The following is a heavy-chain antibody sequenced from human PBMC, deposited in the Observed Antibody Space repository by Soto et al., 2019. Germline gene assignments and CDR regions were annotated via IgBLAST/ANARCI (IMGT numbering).Heavy chain of an antibody. V-gene: IGHV3-30-3*01. D-gene: IGHD2-15*01. CDR3: ARDLYCSGGSCYSYGMDV. CDR1: GFTFSSYA. CDR2: ISYDGSNK. Sequence: GGSLRLSCAASGFTFSSYAMHWVRQAPGKGLEWVAVISYDGSNKYYAYSVKGRFTISRDNSKNTLYLQMNSLRAEDTAVYYCARDLYCSGGSCYSYGMDVWGQGTTVTVSS. J-gene: IGHJ6*02.